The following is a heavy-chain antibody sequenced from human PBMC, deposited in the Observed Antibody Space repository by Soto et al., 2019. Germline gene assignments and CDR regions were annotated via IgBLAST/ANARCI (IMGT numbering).Heavy chain of an antibody. J-gene: IGHJ6*02. Sequence: SETLSLTCSVSGSSMTTYYWHWIRQAPGKGLEWIGFIYNSGRGSTGSNPSLTSRVTSSIETSKNQFSLKLSSVTAADTAVYYCARVSGVAAAGTTPTYYYYGMDVWGQGTTVTVSS. D-gene: IGHD6-13*01. CDR3: ARVSGVAAAGTTPTYYYYGMDV. V-gene: IGHV4-59*01. CDR2: IYNSGRGST. CDR1: GSSMTTYY.